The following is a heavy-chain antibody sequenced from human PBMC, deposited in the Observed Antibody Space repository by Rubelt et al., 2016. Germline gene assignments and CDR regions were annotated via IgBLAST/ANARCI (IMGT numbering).Heavy chain of an antibody. V-gene: IGHV4-61*05. CDR3: ARGVRIAARPNYFDY. J-gene: IGHJ4*02. Sequence: QLQVQESGPGLVKPSETLSLSCTVSGVSISSSSYYWGWIRRPPGKGLEWIGYIYYSGSTNYNPSLKSRVTISVDTAKNQFFPKLSSVTAADTAVYYCARGVRIAARPNYFDYWGQGTLVTVSS. CDR2: IYYSGST. D-gene: IGHD6-6*01. CDR1: GVSISSSSYY.